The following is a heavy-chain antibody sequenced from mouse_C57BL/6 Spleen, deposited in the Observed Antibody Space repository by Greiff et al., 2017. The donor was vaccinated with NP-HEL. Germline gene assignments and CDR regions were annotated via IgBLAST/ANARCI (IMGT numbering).Heavy chain of an antibody. V-gene: IGHV1-52*01. CDR2: IDPSDSET. J-gene: IGHJ2*01. D-gene: IGHD1-1*01. CDR3: AEGYYGSLDY. Sequence: QVQLKQPGAELVRPGSSVKLSCKASGYTFTSYWMHWVKQRPIQGLEWIGNIDPSDSETHYNQKFKDKATLTVDKSSSTAYMQLSSLTSEDSAVYYCAEGYYGSLDYWGQGTTLTVSS. CDR1: GYTFTSYW.